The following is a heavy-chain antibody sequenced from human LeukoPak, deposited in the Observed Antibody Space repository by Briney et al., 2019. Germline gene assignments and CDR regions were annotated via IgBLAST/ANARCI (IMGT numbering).Heavy chain of an antibody. CDR1: GFTFSDHY. CDR3: AREVLWDDSSGLRDY. D-gene: IGHD3-22*01. CDR2: IYSGGST. J-gene: IGHJ4*02. V-gene: IGHV3-53*01. Sequence: GGSLRLSCEVSGFTFSDHYMSWVRQAPGKGLEWVSVIYSGGSTYYADSVKGRFTISRDNSKNTLYLQMNSLRAEDTAVYYCAREVLWDDSSGLRDYWGQGTLVTVSS.